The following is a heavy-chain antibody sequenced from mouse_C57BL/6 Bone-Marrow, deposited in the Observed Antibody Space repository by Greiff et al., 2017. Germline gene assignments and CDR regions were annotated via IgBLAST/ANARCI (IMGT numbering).Heavy chain of an antibody. CDR3: TFYSNYYFDY. CDR2: IDPENGDT. J-gene: IGHJ2*01. D-gene: IGHD2-5*01. V-gene: IGHV14-4*01. Sequence: VQLQQSGAELVRPGASVKLSCTASGFNIKDDYMHWVKQRPEQGLEWVGWIDPENGDTEYGSKFQGKATITADTSSNTAYLQLSSLTSEDTAVYYCTFYSNYYFDYWGQGTTLTVSS. CDR1: GFNIKDDY.